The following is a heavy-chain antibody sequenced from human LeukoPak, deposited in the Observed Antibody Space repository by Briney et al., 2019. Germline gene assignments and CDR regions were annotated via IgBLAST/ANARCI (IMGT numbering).Heavy chain of an antibody. Sequence: ASVKVSCKASGYIFTGYHLHWVRQAPGQGLEWLGWINPDSGATNYAQKFQGRVTITADKSTSTAYMELSSLRSEDTAVYYCAGGNIVVVPAAMGWFDPWGQGTLVTVSS. CDR2: INPDSGAT. V-gene: IGHV1-2*02. CDR3: AGGNIVVVPAAMGWFDP. CDR1: GYIFTGYH. D-gene: IGHD2-2*01. J-gene: IGHJ5*02.